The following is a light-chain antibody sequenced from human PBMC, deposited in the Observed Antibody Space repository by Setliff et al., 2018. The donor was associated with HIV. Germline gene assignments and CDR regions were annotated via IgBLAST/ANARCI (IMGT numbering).Light chain of an antibody. CDR3: SSYTSRNTLV. J-gene: IGLJ1*01. CDR1: SSDVGGYKY. V-gene: IGLV2-14*01. Sequence: ALTQPASVSGSPGQSITISCTGTSSDVGGYKYVYWYQQHPGKAPKLMIYEVSNRPSGISNRFSGSKSGNTASLTISGLQAEDEADYYCSSYTSRNTLVVGTGTKV. CDR2: EVS.